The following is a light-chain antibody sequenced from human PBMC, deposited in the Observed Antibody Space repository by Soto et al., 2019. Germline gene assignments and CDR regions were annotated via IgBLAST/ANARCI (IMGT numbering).Light chain of an antibody. CDR1: SSDVGSYNL. J-gene: IGLJ2*01. CDR3: CSYAGSSTSHVV. CDR2: EGS. V-gene: IGLV2-23*01. Sequence: QSALTQPASVCGSPGQSITISCTGTSSDVGSYNLVSWYQQHPGKAPKLMIYEGSNRPSGVSNRFSGSKSGNTASLTISGLQAEDEADYYCCSYAGSSTSHVVFGGGTKLTVL.